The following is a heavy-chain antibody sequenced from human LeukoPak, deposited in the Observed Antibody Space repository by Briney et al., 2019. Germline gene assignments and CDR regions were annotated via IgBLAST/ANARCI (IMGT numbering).Heavy chain of an antibody. CDR1: GGSISRYY. J-gene: IGHJ4*02. D-gene: IGHD3-3*01. Sequence: SETLSLTCTVSGGSISRYYWSWIRQPPGKGLEWVGYIYYSGSTNYNPSLKSRVTIPVDTSKNQFSLKLSSVTAADTAVYYCARVDYDFWSGYSSFDYWGQGTLVTVSS. CDR2: IYYSGST. V-gene: IGHV4-59*01. CDR3: ARVDYDFWSGYSSFDY.